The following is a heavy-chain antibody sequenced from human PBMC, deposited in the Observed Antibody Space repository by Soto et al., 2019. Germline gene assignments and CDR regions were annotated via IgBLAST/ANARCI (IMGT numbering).Heavy chain of an antibody. CDR2: IKEDGNEK. J-gene: IGHJ5*02. Sequence: EVQLVQSGGGLVQPGGSLRLSCAASGFTFSRYWMTWVRQTPGRGLEWVASIKEDGNEKYYMDSLKGRFTISRDNAKNSLALEVSGPRTDDTVVYYCVRDGLLLWLGEAGWFDTWGQGSLITVS. V-gene: IGHV3-7*01. D-gene: IGHD3-10*01. CDR1: GFTFSRYW. CDR3: VRDGLLLWLGEAGWFDT.